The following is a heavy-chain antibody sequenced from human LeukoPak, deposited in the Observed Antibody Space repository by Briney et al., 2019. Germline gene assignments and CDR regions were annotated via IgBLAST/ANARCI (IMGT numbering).Heavy chain of an antibody. CDR1: GFTFSNAW. J-gene: IGHJ4*02. CDR3: AKDLVTGSLDY. Sequence: PGGSLRLSCAASGFTFSNAWMSWVRQAPGKGLEWVSSISGSGGSRDYADSVKGRFTISRDNSKNTLYLQMTSLRAEDTAVYYCAKDLVTGSLDYWGQGTLVTVSS. D-gene: IGHD3-10*01. V-gene: IGHV3-23*01. CDR2: ISGSGGSR.